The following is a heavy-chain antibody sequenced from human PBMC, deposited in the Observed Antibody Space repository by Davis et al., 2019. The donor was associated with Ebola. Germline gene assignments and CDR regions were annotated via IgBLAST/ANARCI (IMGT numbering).Heavy chain of an antibody. J-gene: IGHJ4*02. CDR1: GDSSTSYW. CDR3: ARRGTDFRSGYHY. D-gene: IGHD3-3*01. CDR2: IYPGDSDT. Sequence: GESPNTSRHCPGDSSTSYWIGWVRQLPGKGLEWMGIIYPGDSDTRYSPSLQGQVTISADKSISTAYLQWSSLKASDTAMYYCARRGTDFRSGYHYWGQGTLVTVSS. V-gene: IGHV5-51*01.